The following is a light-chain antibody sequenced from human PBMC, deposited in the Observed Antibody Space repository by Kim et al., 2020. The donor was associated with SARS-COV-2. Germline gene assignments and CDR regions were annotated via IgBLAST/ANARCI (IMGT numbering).Light chain of an antibody. J-gene: IGLJ2*01. CDR1: KLGDKY. CDR2: QDT. V-gene: IGLV3-1*01. Sequence: SVSPGQTASITCSGDKLGDKYACWYQQKPGQSPVLVIYQDTKRPSGIPERFSGSNSGNIATLIISGTQAMDEADYYCQAWDSRNVVFGGGTQLTVL. CDR3: QAWDSRNVV.